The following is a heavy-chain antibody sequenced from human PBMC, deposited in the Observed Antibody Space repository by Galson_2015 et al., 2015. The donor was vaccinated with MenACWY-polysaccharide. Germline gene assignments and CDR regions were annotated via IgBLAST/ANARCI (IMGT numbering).Heavy chain of an antibody. CDR1: GGSLSGSY. Sequence: SETLSLTCTVSGGSLSGSYWSWTRQPPGKGLEWIGYIYYSGSTNYNPSLKSRVTMSLDISTNQFSLKLSSVTAADTAVYYCARSGTSTSWLYYYYGMDGGGQGTTVTVSS. D-gene: IGHD2-2*01. J-gene: IGHJ6*02. V-gene: IGHV4-59*01. CDR2: IYYSGST. CDR3: ARSGTSTSWLYYYYGMDG.